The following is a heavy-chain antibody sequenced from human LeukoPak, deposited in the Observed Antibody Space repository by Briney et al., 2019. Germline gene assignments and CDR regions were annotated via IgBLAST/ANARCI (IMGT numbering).Heavy chain of an antibody. CDR2: INHSGST. D-gene: IGHD3-10*01. V-gene: IGHV4-34*01. Sequence: SETLSLTCAVYGGSFSGYYWSWIRQPPGKGLEWIGEINHSGSTNYNPSLKSRVTISADTSKNQFSLQLNSVTPEDTAVYYCARDQGFTFDYWGQGTLVTVSS. CDR3: ARDQGFTFDY. CDR1: GGSFSGYY. J-gene: IGHJ4*02.